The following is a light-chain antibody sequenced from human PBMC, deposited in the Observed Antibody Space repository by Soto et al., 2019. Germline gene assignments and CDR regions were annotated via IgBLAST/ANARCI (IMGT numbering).Light chain of an antibody. CDR2: EGS. CDR3: CSYAGSNTFV. CDR1: SSDVGRYNL. V-gene: IGLV2-23*01. Sequence: QSALTQPASVSGSPGQSITFSCTGTSSDVGRYNLVSWYQRHPGKAPKLLIYEGSKRPSGVSNRFSGSTSGNTASLTISGLQAEDEADYFCCSYAGSNTFVFGTETKVTVL. J-gene: IGLJ1*01.